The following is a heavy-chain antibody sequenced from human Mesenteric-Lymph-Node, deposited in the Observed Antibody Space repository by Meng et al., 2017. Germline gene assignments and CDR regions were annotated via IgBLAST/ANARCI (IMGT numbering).Heavy chain of an antibody. Sequence: GESLKISGKGSGYSFTSYWIGWVRQMPGKGLEWMGSIYPGDSDARYSPAFQGQVTISADESISTAYLQWSSLKASDTAIYYCARTIEMATISYFDYWGQGTLVTVSS. CDR2: IYPGDSDA. CDR3: ARTIEMATISYFDY. CDR1: GYSFTSYW. V-gene: IGHV5-51*01. D-gene: IGHD5-24*01. J-gene: IGHJ4*02.